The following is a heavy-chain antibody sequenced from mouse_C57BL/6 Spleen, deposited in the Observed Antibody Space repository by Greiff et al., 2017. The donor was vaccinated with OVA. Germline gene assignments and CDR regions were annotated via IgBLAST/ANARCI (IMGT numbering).Heavy chain of an antibody. D-gene: IGHD3-2*02. Sequence: EVKLMESGGDLVKPGGSLKLSCAASGFTFSSYGMSWVRQTPDKRLEWVATISSGGSYTYYPDSVKGRFTISRDNAKNTLYLQMSSLKSEDTAMYYCARQDSSGYGYYAMDYWGQGTSVTVSS. J-gene: IGHJ4*01. V-gene: IGHV5-6*01. CDR3: ARQDSSGYGYYAMDY. CDR2: ISSGGSYT. CDR1: GFTFSSYG.